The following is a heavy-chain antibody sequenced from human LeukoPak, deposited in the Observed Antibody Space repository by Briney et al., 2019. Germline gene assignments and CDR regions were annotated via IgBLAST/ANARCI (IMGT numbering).Heavy chain of an antibody. CDR3: ARHSRVIVGAICAFDF. Sequence: SETLSLTCAVSGYSIYSDYYWAWIRQPPGKGLEWIGSIHHSGTIYYNPPLKSRVTISVGTSENHFSLKLSSVTAADTALYYCARHSRVIVGAICAFDFWGQGTKVTVSS. V-gene: IGHV4-38-2*01. CDR2: IHHSGTI. D-gene: IGHD1-26*01. CDR1: GYSIYSDYY. J-gene: IGHJ3*01.